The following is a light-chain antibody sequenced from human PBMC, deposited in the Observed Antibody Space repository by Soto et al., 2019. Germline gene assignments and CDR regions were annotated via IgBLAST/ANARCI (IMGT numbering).Light chain of an antibody. Sequence: EMVLTQSPATLSLSPGERATLSCRASQSVSSYLAWYQQKPGQAPRLLIYDVSNRATGIPARFSGSGSGTDFTLTISSLEPEDFAVYYCQQRSNWPPITFGQGTRLEIK. J-gene: IGKJ5*01. CDR1: QSVSSY. CDR2: DVS. CDR3: QQRSNWPPIT. V-gene: IGKV3-11*01.